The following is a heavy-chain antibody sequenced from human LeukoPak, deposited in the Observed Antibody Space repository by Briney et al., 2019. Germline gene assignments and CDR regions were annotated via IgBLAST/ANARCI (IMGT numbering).Heavy chain of an antibody. V-gene: IGHV3-30*02. D-gene: IGHD6-13*01. CDR1: AFTFDNYG. Sequence: PGGSLRLSCAASAFTFDNYGMHWIRQAPGKGLEWVAFIRYDGSNKYYADSVKGRFTISRDNSKNTLYLQMNSLRAEDTAVYYCARGRDSSSWSYYYGMDVWGQGTTVTVSS. CDR2: IRYDGSNK. CDR3: ARGRDSSSWSYYYGMDV. J-gene: IGHJ6*02.